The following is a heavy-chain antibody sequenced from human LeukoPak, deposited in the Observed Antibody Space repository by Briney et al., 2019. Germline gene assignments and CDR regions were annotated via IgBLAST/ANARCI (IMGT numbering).Heavy chain of an antibody. CDR2: IRGSGGST. V-gene: IGHV3-23*01. J-gene: IGHJ5*02. CDR3: AKEVKHRMFFVSVYSGSYGAFGP. D-gene: IGHD1-26*01. CDR1: GFTFSSCA. Sequence: GGSLRLSCAASGFTFSSCAMSWVRQAPGKGLEWVSAIRGSGGSTYYADSVKGRFTISRDNSKNTLYLQMNSLRAEDTAVYYCAKEVKHRMFFVSVYSGSYGAFGPWGQGTLVTVSS.